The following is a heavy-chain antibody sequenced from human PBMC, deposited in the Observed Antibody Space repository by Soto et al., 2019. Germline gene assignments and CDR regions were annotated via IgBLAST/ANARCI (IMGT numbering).Heavy chain of an antibody. CDR1: GGSFSGYY. CDR3: AATRCSGGSCSTSYYYYYGMDV. D-gene: IGHD2-15*01. J-gene: IGHJ6*02. Sequence: QVQLQQWGAGLLKPSETLSLTCAVYGGSFSGYYWSWIRQPPGKGLEWIGEINHSGSTNYNPSLKRRVTISVDTSKNQFSLKLSSVTAADTAVYYCAATRCSGGSCSTSYYYYYGMDVWGQGTTVTVSS. CDR2: INHSGST. V-gene: IGHV4-34*01.